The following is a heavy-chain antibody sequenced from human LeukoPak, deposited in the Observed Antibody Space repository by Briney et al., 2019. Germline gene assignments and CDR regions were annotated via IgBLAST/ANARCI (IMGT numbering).Heavy chain of an antibody. CDR2: IYYSGST. V-gene: IGHV4-39*07. CDR1: GGSISSSSYY. CDR3: ARVGWEPAMAAYYYYYYMDV. Sequence: SETLSLTCTVSGGSISSSSYYWGWIRQPPGKGLEWIGSIYYSGSTYYNPSLKSRVTISVDTSKNQFSLKLSSVTAADTAVYYCARVGWEPAMAAYYYYYYMDVWGKGTTVTVSS. J-gene: IGHJ6*03. D-gene: IGHD5-18*01.